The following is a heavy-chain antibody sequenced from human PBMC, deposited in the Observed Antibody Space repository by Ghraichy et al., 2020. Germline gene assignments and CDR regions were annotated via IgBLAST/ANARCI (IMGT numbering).Heavy chain of an antibody. CDR3: ARDLTGTKFDY. Sequence: GESLNISCAASGFTFSSYGMHWVRQAPGKGLEWVAVISYDGSNKYYADSVKGRFTISRDNSKNTLYLQMNSLRAEDTAVYYCARDLTGTKFDYWGQGTLVTVSS. J-gene: IGHJ4*02. V-gene: IGHV3-30*03. CDR2: ISYDGSNK. D-gene: IGHD1-7*01. CDR1: GFTFSSYG.